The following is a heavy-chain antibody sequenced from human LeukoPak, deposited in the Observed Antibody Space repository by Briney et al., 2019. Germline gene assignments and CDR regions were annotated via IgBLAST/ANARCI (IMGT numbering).Heavy chain of an antibody. CDR3: ARAPSEIGGYYPEYFRH. D-gene: IGHD3-22*01. CDR2: IKSDGST. V-gene: IGHV3-74*01. Sequence: GGSLRLSCAASGFTFSSYWMHWVRQAPGKGLVWVSRIKSDGSTRYADSVKGRFTISRDNAKDTVSLQMNSLRAEDTGVYYCARAPSEIGGYYPEYFRHWGQGTLVTVSP. CDR1: GFTFSSYW. J-gene: IGHJ1*01.